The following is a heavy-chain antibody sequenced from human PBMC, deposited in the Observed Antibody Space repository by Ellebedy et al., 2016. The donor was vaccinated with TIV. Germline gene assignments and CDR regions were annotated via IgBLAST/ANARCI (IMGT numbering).Heavy chain of an antibody. CDR3: ARDVGLRYFDY. D-gene: IGHD5-18*01. J-gene: IGHJ4*02. CDR2: IWYDGGNK. CDR1: GFTFSSYG. V-gene: IGHV3-33*01. Sequence: GGSLRLSCVASGFTFSSYGMHWVRQAPGKGLEWVALIWYDGGNKFYADSVKGRFTISRDTPKSTLYLQMNSLRADDTAVYYCARDVGLRYFDYWGQGTLVTVSS.